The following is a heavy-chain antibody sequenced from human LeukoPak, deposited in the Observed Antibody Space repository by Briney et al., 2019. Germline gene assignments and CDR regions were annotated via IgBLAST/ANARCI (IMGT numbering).Heavy chain of an antibody. Sequence: SETLSLTCAVYGGSFSGYYWSWIRQPPGKGLEWIGEINHSGSTNYNPSLKSRVTISVDTSKNQFSLKLSSVTAADTAVYYCAGNPFGVAYYFDYWGQGTLVTVSS. CDR1: GGSFSGYY. J-gene: IGHJ4*02. CDR2: INHSGST. CDR3: AGNPFGVAYYFDY. V-gene: IGHV4-34*01. D-gene: IGHD2-8*01.